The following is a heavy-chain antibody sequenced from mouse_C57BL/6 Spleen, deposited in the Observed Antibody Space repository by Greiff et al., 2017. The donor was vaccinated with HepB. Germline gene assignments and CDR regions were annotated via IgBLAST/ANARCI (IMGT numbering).Heavy chain of an antibody. CDR1: GFTFSSYA. D-gene: IGHD1-1*01. CDR3: TRELLTTVVARAMDY. Sequence: DVKLVESGEGLVKPGGSLKLSCAASGFTFSSYAMSWVRQTPEKRLEWVAYISSGGDYIYYADTVKGRFTISRYNARNTLYLQMSSLKSEDTAMYYFTRELLTTVVARAMDYWGQGTSVTVSS. J-gene: IGHJ4*01. V-gene: IGHV5-9-1*02. CDR2: ISSGGDYI.